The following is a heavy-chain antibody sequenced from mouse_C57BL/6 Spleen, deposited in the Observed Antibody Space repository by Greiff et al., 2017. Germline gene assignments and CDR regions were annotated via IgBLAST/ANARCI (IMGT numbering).Heavy chain of an antibody. J-gene: IGHJ4*01. CDR2: IWRGGST. Sequence: QVQLKESGPGLVQPSQSLSITCTVSGFSLTSYGVHWVRQSPGKGLEWLGVIWRGGSTDYNAAFMSRLSITKDNSTSQVFFKMNSLQADDTAIYYCAKNKEDYYAMDYWGQGTSVTVSS. CDR3: AKNKEDYYAMDY. D-gene: IGHD1-3*01. V-gene: IGHV2-5*01. CDR1: GFSLTSYG.